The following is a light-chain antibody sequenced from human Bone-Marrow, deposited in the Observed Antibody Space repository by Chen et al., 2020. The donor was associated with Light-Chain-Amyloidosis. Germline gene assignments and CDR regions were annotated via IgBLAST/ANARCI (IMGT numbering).Light chain of an antibody. J-gene: IGLJ2*01. CDR2: RDT. Sequence: SDELTQPPPVSASPGQTARTTCPGDDLPTKYAYWYQQKPGQAPVLVIHRDTERPSGISERFSGSSSGTTATLTISGVQAEDEADYHCQSADSSGTYEVIFGGGTKLTVL. CDR3: QSADSSGTYEVI. V-gene: IGLV3-25*03. CDR1: DLPTKY.